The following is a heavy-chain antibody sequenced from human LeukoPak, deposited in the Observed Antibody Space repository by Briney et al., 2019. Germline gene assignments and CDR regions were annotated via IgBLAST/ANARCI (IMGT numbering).Heavy chain of an antibody. CDR1: GGTFSSYA. Sequence: SVKVSCKASGGTFSSYAISWVRQAPGQGLEWMGGIIPIFGTANYAQKFQGRVTITADESTSTAYMELSSLRSEDTAVYYCARGTLYVGEAAFDIWGQGTMVTVSS. V-gene: IGHV1-69*13. D-gene: IGHD3-10*01. CDR3: ARGTLYVGEAAFDI. CDR2: IIPIFGTA. J-gene: IGHJ3*02.